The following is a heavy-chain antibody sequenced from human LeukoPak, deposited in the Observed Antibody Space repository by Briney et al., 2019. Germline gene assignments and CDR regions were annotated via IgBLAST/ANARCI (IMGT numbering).Heavy chain of an antibody. Sequence: QTGGSLRLSCEASGFTFSSYGMSWVRQAPGKGLEWVSAISGSGGSTYYADSVKGRFTISRDNAKNSLYLQMNSLRAEDTAVYYCARDPRGSGDTDYWGQGTLVTVSS. J-gene: IGHJ4*02. CDR1: GFTFSSYG. CDR2: ISGSGGST. V-gene: IGHV3-23*01. CDR3: ARDPRGSGDTDY. D-gene: IGHD2-15*01.